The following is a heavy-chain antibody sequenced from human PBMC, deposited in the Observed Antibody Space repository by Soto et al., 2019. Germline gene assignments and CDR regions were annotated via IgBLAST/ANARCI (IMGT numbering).Heavy chain of an antibody. CDR3: ARGGGFYGQFGF. CDR1: GGSISNYH. Sequence: PSETLSLTCTVSGGSISNYHWSWIRQSPGQGVEWIGYIYYSGRTNFNPSLKSRVTMSVDTSNNQIFLRLSSVTAADTAVYYCARGGGFYGQFGFWGRGTLVTVSS. V-gene: IGHV4-59*01. J-gene: IGHJ4*02. CDR2: IYYSGRT. D-gene: IGHD4-17*01.